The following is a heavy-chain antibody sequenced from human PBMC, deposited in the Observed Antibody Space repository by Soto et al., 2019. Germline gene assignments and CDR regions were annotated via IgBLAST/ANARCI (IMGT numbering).Heavy chain of an antibody. CDR2: IKSKTDGGTT. V-gene: IGHV3-15*01. D-gene: IGHD5-18*01. CDR1: GFTFSNAW. CDR3: TTEVDTAMATDY. Sequence: LRLSCAASGFTFSNAWMSWVRQAPGKGLEWVGRIKSKTDGGTTDYAAPVKGRFTISRDDSKNTLYLQMNSLKTEDTAVYYCTTEVDTAMATDYWGQGTLVTVSS. J-gene: IGHJ4*02.